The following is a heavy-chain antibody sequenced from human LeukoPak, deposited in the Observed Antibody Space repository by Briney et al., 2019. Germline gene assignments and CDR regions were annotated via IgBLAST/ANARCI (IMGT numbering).Heavy chain of an antibody. D-gene: IGHD3-10*01. J-gene: IGHJ4*02. Sequence: ASVKVSCKASGGTFNNYAFSWVRQAPGQGLEWMGGIIPIFDTAHYAQKFQGRVTITADESTSTAYMELSSLRSEDTAVYYCARDATLLWFGETLGGNFDYWGQGTLVTVSS. CDR3: ARDATLLWFGETLGGNFDY. CDR1: GGTFNNYA. V-gene: IGHV1-69*13. CDR2: IIPIFDTA.